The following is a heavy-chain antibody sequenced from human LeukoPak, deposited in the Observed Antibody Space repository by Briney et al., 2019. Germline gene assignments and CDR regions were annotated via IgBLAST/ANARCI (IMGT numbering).Heavy chain of an antibody. D-gene: IGHD3-3*01. V-gene: IGHV3-48*03. CDR2: ISGSGSTK. CDR3: AREGSTDFWSAYSVYYFDY. Sequence: PGGSLRLSCAASGFTFSSYEMNWVRQAPGKGLEWVSSISGSGSTKYYADSVKGRFTISRDNAKNSLFLQMNSLRAEDTAVYYCAREGSTDFWSAYSVYYFDYWGQGTLVTVSS. J-gene: IGHJ4*02. CDR1: GFTFSSYE.